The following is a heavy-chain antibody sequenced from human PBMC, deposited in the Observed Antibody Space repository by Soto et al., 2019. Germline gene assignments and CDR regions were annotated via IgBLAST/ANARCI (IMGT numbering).Heavy chain of an antibody. Sequence: QVQLQESGPGLVKPSETLSLTCTVSGDSISTYYWSWLRETPGKGLEWIGYIDYSWATNFNPSLKSRLTLSVDTSRNQFSLKLSSVTAADTAVYYCARVGSLNFESWGQGTRVTVSS. CDR2: IDYSWAT. CDR3: ARVGSLNFES. J-gene: IGHJ4*02. V-gene: IGHV4-59*12. CDR1: GDSISTYY. D-gene: IGHD1-26*01.